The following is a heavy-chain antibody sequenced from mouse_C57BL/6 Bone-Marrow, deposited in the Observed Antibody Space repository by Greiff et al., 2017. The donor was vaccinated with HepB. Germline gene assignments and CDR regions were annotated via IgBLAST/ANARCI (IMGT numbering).Heavy chain of an antibody. V-gene: IGHV1-80*01. CDR1: GYAFSSYW. CDR2: IYPGDGDT. D-gene: IGHD1-1*01. CDR3: ARYYYGPDYFDY. J-gene: IGHJ2*01. Sequence: QVHVKQSGAELVKPGASVKISCKASGYAFSSYWMNWVKQRPGKGLEWIGQIYPGDGDTNYNGKFKGKATLTADKSSSTAYMQLSSLTSEDSAVYFCARYYYGPDYFDYWGQGTTLTVSS.